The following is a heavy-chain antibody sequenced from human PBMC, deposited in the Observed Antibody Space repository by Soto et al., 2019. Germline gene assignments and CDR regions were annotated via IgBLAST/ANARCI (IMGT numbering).Heavy chain of an antibody. CDR3: ARLYTTTRVGAWFDP. J-gene: IGHJ5*02. V-gene: IGHV3-48*02. CDR2: ISAGSDAI. CDR1: GFIFSTYT. Sequence: EGQLVESGGGLVLPGGSLRLSCAASGFIFSTYTLNWVRQAPGKGLEWVSYISAGSDAIHYADSVKGRFTVYRDNAKNSLVLQMNNLRHENTAVYCGARLYTTTRVGAWFDPWGQGTLVTVSS. D-gene: IGHD3-16*01.